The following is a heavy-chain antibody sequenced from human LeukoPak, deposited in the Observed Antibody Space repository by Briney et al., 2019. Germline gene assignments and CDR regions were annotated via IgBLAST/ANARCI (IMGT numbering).Heavy chain of an antibody. CDR2: ISYDGSNK. V-gene: IGHV3-30*18. CDR1: GFTFSSYG. Sequence: GRSLRLSCAASGFTFSSYGMHWVRQAPGKGLEWVAVISYDGSNKYYADSVKGRFTISRDNSKNTLYLQMNSLRAEDTAVYYCAKDKYGSGSKVGMDVWGQGTTVTVSS. CDR3: AKDKYGSGSKVGMDV. J-gene: IGHJ6*02. D-gene: IGHD3-10*01.